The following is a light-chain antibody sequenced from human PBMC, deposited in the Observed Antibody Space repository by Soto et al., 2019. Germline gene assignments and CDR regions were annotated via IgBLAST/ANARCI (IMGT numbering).Light chain of an antibody. CDR2: GVS. J-gene: IGLJ2*01. CDR1: SSDVGGYNF. CDR3: SSCTSTSTLV. Sequence: QSALTQPASVSGSPGQSITISCTGTSSDVGGYNFVSWYQHHPGKAPQLMIYGVSNRPSGVSNRFSGSKSGNTASLTISGLQAEDEADYYCSSCTSTSTLVFGGGTKLTVL. V-gene: IGLV2-14*03.